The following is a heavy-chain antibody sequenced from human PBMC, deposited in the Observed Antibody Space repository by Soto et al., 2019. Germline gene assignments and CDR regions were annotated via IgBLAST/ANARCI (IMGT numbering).Heavy chain of an antibody. CDR1: GGSISSTGYF. D-gene: IGHD1-26*01. V-gene: IGHV4-31*03. CDR2: SFYSGST. J-gene: IGHJ4*02. CDR3: EREAGSGDYFDY. Sequence: QVQLQESGPGLVKPSQTLSLTCTVSGGSISSTGYFWTWIRHHPGKGLGWIWYSFYSGSTCHNPYLQSRITISVDTSKNQFSLELSSVTAAATAVYYCEREAGSGDYFDYWGQGTLVTVSS.